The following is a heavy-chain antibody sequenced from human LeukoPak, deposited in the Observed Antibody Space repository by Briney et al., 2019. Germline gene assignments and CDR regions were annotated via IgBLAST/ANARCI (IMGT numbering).Heavy chain of an antibody. Sequence: PGGSLRLSCAVSGITLSNYGMSWVRQAPGKGLEWVEGISGSGGSTNYADSVKGRFTISRDNPKNTLYLQMNILRAEDTAVYFCAKRGVVIRVILVGFHKEAYYFDSWGQGALVTVSS. CDR3: AKRGVVIRVILVGFHKEAYYFDS. CDR1: GITLSNYG. D-gene: IGHD3-22*01. J-gene: IGHJ4*02. V-gene: IGHV3-23*01. CDR2: ISGSGGST.